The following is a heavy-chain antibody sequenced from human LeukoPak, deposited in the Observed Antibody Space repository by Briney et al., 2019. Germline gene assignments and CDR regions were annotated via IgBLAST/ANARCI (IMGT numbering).Heavy chain of an antibody. V-gene: IGHV3-23*01. Sequence: GGSLRLSCAASGFTFSSYAMSWVRQAPGKGLEWVSAIGGSDGSTYYTDSVKGRFTISRDNSKNTLFLQINSLRAEDTAVYYCAKGVPGWPYYFDYWGQGTLITVSS. D-gene: IGHD6-19*01. J-gene: IGHJ4*02. CDR1: GFTFSSYA. CDR2: IGGSDGST. CDR3: AKGVPGWPYYFDY.